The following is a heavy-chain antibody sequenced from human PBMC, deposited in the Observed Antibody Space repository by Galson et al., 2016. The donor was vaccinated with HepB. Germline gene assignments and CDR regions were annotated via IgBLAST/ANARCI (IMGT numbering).Heavy chain of an antibody. CDR2: IKNRIDGGTA. V-gene: IGHV3-15*01. CDR1: GFTFDYAW. CDR3: TTGVKTRITVFGVVTMAPMHAY. D-gene: IGHD3-3*01. J-gene: IGHJ4*02. Sequence: SLRLSCAGSGFTFDYAWMNWVRQPPGKGLEWVGRIKNRIDGGTADYAAPVKDRFIISRDDSKNTLYLQMNSLKTEDTGIYYCTTGVKTRITVFGVVTMAPMHAYWGQGAQVTVSS.